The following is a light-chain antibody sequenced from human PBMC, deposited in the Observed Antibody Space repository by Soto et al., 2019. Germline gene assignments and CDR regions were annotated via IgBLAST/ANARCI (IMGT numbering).Light chain of an antibody. CDR1: QSVSSSY. Sequence: EIVLTQSPGTLSLSPGERATLSCRASQSVSSSYLAWYQKKPGQAPRLLIYGASSRATGIPDRFSGSRSGTDFTLTISRLEPEDFAVYYCQQYGSSPPITFGPGTRLEIK. CDR2: GAS. J-gene: IGKJ5*01. CDR3: QQYGSSPPIT. V-gene: IGKV3-20*01.